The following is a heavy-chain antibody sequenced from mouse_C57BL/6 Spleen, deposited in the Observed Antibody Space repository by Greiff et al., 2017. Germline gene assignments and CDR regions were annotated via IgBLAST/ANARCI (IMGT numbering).Heavy chain of an antibody. CDR3: ARTFNYYGSSPFDY. Sequence: QVQLQQPGAELVKPGASVKMSCKASGSTFTSYWITWVKQRPGQGLEWIGDIYPGSGSTNYNEKFKSKATLTVDTSSSTAYMQLSSLTSEDSAVYYCARTFNYYGSSPFDYWGQGTTLTVSS. CDR1: GSTFTSYW. CDR2: IYPGSGST. J-gene: IGHJ2*01. V-gene: IGHV1-55*01. D-gene: IGHD1-1*01.